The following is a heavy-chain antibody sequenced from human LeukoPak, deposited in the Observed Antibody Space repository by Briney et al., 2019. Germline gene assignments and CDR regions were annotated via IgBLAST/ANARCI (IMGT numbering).Heavy chain of an antibody. V-gene: IGHV1-18*01. CDR3: ASSYPPALYYYGSGSYSGAPYYYYYYGMDV. J-gene: IGHJ6*02. D-gene: IGHD3-10*01. CDR2: ISAYNGNT. CDR1: GYTFTSYG. Sequence: ASVKVSCKASGYTFTSYGISWVRQAPGQALEWMGWISAYNGNTNYAQTVQGRVTMTTDTSTSTAYMELRSLRSDDTAVYYCASSYPPALYYYGSGSYSGAPYYYYYYGMDVWGQGTTVTVSS.